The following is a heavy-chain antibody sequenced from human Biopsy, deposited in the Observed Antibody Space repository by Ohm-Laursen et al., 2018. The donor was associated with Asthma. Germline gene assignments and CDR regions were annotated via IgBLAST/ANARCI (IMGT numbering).Heavy chain of an antibody. J-gene: IGHJ4*02. CDR3: ASDFPKDYVRYNFQF. V-gene: IGHV1-24*01. CDR1: GYSLTDLS. Sequence: EASDNVSCKISGYSLTDLSMHWVRQAPGQGLEWMGGHDHEEGGTVNARRFQGRVTMTEDTSTDTAYMELSSLSSDDTAVYYCASDFPKDYVRYNFQFWGQGTLVTVSS. CDR2: HDHEEGGT. D-gene: IGHD4-17*01.